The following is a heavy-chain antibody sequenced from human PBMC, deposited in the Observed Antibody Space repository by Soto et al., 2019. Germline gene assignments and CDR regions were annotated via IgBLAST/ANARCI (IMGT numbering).Heavy chain of an antibody. CDR3: ARLDSRGFFDS. CDR2: IYYSGST. J-gene: IGHJ4*02. V-gene: IGHV4-59*08. D-gene: IGHD3-22*01. CDR1: GGSISSYY. Sequence: QVQLQESGPGLVKPSETLSLTCTVSGGSISSYYWSWIRQPPGKGLEWIGYIYYSGSTNYSPSLKSRITISVDTSKSQFSLKLSSVTAADTAVYCCARLDSRGFFDSWCQGTLVTVSS.